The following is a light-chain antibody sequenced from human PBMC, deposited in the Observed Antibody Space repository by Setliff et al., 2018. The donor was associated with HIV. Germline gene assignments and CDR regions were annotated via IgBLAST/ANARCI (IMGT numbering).Light chain of an antibody. CDR1: TSNVGGYKY. V-gene: IGLV2-11*01. J-gene: IGLJ1*01. CDR3: CSYAGSHTFV. CDR2: DVA. Sequence: QSALAQPPSVSGSPGQSVNISCTGTTSNVGGYKYVSWYQQHPGKPPKVVIYDVAERPPGVPDRFSASKSGNTASLTISGLQADDEADYFCCSYAGSHTFVFGTGTKVTVL.